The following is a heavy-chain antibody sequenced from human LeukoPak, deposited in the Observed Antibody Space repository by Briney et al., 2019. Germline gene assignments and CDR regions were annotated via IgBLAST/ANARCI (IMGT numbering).Heavy chain of an antibody. CDR2: IYYSGST. D-gene: IGHD3-10*01. V-gene: IGHV4-30-4*07. Sequence: SETLSLTCAVSGGSISSGGYSWSWIRQPPGKGLEWIGYIYYSGSTYYNPSLKSRVTISVDTSKSQFSLKLSSVTAADTAVYYCARGLWFGDENPPYFDYWGQGILVTVSS. J-gene: IGHJ4*02. CDR1: GGSISSGGYS. CDR3: ARGLWFGDENPPYFDY.